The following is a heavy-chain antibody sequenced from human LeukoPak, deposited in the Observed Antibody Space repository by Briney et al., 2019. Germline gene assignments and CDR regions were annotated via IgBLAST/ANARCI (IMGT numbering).Heavy chain of an antibody. CDR2: IIPIFGTA. CDR1: GYTFTSYG. CDR3: ARDVRDIVATNYYYYGMDV. V-gene: IGHV1-69*13. D-gene: IGHD5-12*01. J-gene: IGHJ6*02. Sequence: SVKVSCKASGYTFTSYGISWVRQAPGQGLEWMGGIIPIFGTANYAQKFQGRVTITADESTRTAYMELSSLRSEDTAVYYCARDVRDIVATNYYYYGMDVWGQGTTVTVSS.